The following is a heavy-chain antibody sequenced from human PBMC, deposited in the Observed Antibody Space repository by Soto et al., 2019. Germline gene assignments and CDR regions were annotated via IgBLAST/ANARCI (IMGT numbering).Heavy chain of an antibody. CDR2: NIPIFGTA. J-gene: IGHJ6*02. CDR3: ATPDQQTYYYYGMDV. D-gene: IGHD2-2*01. CDR1: GGTFSSYA. V-gene: IGHV1-69*12. Sequence: QVQLVQSGAEVKKPGSSVKVSCKASGGTFSSYAISWVRQAPVQGLEWMGGNIPIFGTANYAQKFQGRVTITADESTSTAYMELSSLRSEDTAVYYCATPDQQTYYYYGMDVWGQGTTVTVSS.